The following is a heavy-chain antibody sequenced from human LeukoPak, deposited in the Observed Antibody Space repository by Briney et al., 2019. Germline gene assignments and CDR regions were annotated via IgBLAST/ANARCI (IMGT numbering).Heavy chain of an antibody. J-gene: IGHJ4*02. V-gene: IGHV3-30*04. Sequence: GGSLRLSCAASGFVFSNFEMNWVRQAPGKGLEWLGSTEYDADSVKGRFTISRDNSKNTLYLQMDSLTPDDTAVYYCARLKRPNYFDCWGQGTLVIVSS. CDR2: STE. D-gene: IGHD6-25*01. CDR3: ARLKRPNYFDC. CDR1: GFVFSNFE.